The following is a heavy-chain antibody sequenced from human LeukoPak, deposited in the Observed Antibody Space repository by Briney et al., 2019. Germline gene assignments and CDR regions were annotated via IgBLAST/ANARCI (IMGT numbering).Heavy chain of an antibody. CDR2: ISAYNGNT. V-gene: IGHV1-18*01. D-gene: IGHD3-9*01. CDR3: ARGVQDYDILTGYYRGKRLDV. J-gene: IGHJ6*04. Sequence: ASVKVSCKASGYTFTSYGISWVRQAPGQGLEWMGWISAYNGNTNYAQKLQGRVTMTTDTSTSTAYMELRSLRSDDTAVYYCARGVQDYDILTGYYRGKRLDVWAKGPRSPSPQ. CDR1: GYTFTSYG.